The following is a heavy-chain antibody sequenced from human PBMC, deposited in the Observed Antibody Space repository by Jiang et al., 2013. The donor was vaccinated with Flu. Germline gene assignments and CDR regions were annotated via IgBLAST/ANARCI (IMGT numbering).Heavy chain of an antibody. Sequence: VQLLESGGGLIKPGGSLSLSCAASGFTFSNAWMNWVRQAPGMRPEWVGRIKSKADGGTTDYAAPVKDRFTISRDDSENTLYLQMNSLKTEDTAIYYCVTRPPPYGDYPLHYWGQGTLVTVSS. J-gene: IGHJ4*02. V-gene: IGHV3-15*01. CDR2: IKSKADGGTT. CDR1: GFTFSNAW. D-gene: IGHD4-17*01. CDR3: VTRPPPYGDYPLHY.